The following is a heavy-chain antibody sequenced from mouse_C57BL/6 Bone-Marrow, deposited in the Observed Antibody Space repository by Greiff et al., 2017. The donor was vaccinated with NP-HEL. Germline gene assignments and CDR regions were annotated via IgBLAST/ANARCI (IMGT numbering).Heavy chain of an antibody. D-gene: IGHD1-1*01. Sequence: VQLQQPGAELVRPGTSVKLSCKASGYTFTSYWMHWVKQRPGQGLEWIGVIDPSDSYTNYNQKFKGKATLTVDTSSSTAYMQLSSLTSEDSAVYYCARWITTVVATDWYFDVWGTGTTVTVSS. CDR1: GYTFTSYW. J-gene: IGHJ1*03. V-gene: IGHV1-59*01. CDR3: ARWITTVVATDWYFDV. CDR2: IDPSDSYT.